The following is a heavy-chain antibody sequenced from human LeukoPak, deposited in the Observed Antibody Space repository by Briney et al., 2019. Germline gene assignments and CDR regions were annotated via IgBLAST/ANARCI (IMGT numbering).Heavy chain of an antibody. J-gene: IGHJ4*02. CDR2: IYYSGST. D-gene: IGHD3-10*01. CDR3: ARFGQGLLWFGEFF. CDR1: GGSISSSSYY. Sequence: SETLSLTCTVSGGSISSSSYYWGWIRQPPGKGLEWIGSIYYSGSTYYNPSLKSRVTISVDTSKNQFSLKLSSVTAADTAVYYCARFGQGLLWFGEFFWGQGTLVTVSS. V-gene: IGHV4-39*07.